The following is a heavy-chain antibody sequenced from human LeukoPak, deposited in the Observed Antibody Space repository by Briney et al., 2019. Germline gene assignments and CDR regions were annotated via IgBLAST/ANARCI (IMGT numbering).Heavy chain of an antibody. Sequence: PGGSLRLSCAASGFTFSHFAMGWVRQAPGKGLEWVSTITGSGGSTHYADSVKGRFTISRDNSKDTLFLQVNSLRAEDTALYYCAKSSVGATNFDYWGQGTLVTVSS. J-gene: IGHJ4*02. CDR1: GFTFSHFA. D-gene: IGHD1-26*01. V-gene: IGHV3-23*01. CDR2: ITGSGGST. CDR3: AKSSVGATNFDY.